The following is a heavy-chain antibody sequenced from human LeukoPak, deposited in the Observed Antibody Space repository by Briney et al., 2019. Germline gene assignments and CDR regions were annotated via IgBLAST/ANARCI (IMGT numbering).Heavy chain of an antibody. CDR2: IDPYSGNT. D-gene: IGHD1-26*01. CDR1: GYTFTSYA. V-gene: IGHV1-18*01. CDR3: ARGVGNEGLTT. Sequence: GASVKVSCKASGYTFTSYAMNWVRQAPGQGLEWMGWIDPYSGNTHFAQKFQGRITMTTETFTTTADMELSSLRSDDTAMYYCARGVGNEGLTTWGQGTLVTVSS. J-gene: IGHJ3*01.